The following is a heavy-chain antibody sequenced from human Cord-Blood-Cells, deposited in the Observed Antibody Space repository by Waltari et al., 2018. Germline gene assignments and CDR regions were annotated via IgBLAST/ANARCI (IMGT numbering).Heavy chain of an antibody. Sequence: QLQLQESRPGLVKPSETLSLTCTVAGGPISSSSSHWGGILPPPGKGLEWIGSIYYSGSTYYNPSLKSRVTISVDTSKNQFSLKLSSVTAADTAVYYCARPGHVDSSPLAPLDYWGQGTLVTVSS. CDR1: GGPISSSSSH. J-gene: IGHJ4*02. CDR2: IYYSGST. CDR3: ARPGHVDSSPLAPLDY. V-gene: IGHV4-39*01. D-gene: IGHD3-22*01.